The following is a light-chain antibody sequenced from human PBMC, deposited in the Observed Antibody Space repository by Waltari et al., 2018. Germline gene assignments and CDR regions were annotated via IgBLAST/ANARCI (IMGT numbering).Light chain of an antibody. CDR3: ASYTTTRTVV. V-gene: IGLV2-14*01. CDR1: GSDIGGYNY. Sequence: QSALTQPASVSGSPGQSITISCTGPGSDIGGYNYVSWYQQHPGKAPKLMIFDVARWPSGVSNRFSGSKSGNTASLTISGLQAEDEADYYCASYTTTRTVVFGGGTKVTVL. J-gene: IGLJ2*01. CDR2: DVA.